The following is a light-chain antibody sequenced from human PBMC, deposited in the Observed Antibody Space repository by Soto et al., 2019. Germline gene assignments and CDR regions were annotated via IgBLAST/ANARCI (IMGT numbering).Light chain of an antibody. CDR1: QSVGTS. CDR2: GSP. CDR3: QQYGTSPFT. J-gene: IGKJ4*01. Sequence: EVVLTQSPDTLSLSPGERATLSCRASQSVGTSLAWYQQRPGQAPRLLIYGSPIRATGVPDRFGGSGSGTGFTLTVRRVEPEDFAVYHCQQYGTSPFTFGGGTKMEMK. V-gene: IGKV3-20*01.